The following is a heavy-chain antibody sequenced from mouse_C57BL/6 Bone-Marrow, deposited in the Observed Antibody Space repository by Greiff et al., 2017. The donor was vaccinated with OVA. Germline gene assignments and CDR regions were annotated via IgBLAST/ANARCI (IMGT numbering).Heavy chain of an antibody. J-gene: IGHJ1*03. V-gene: IGHV1-50*01. Sequence: QVQLQQPGAELVKPGASVKLSCKASGYTFTSYWMQWVKQRPGQGLEWIGEIDPSDSYTNYNQKFKGKATLTVDTSSSTAYMQLSSLTSEDSAVYDCARNEGYHWYFDVWGTGTTVTVSS. CDR2: IDPSDSYT. CDR1: GYTFTSYW. CDR3: ARNEGYHWYFDV.